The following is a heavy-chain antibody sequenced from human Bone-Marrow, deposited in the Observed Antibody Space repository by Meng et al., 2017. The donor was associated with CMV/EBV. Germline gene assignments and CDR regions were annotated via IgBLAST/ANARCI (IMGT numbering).Heavy chain of an antibody. CDR2: IYSGGST. CDR3: ARLYYDFWSGYHYYFAY. Sequence: GESLKISCAASGFTISSNYMSWVRQAPGKGLEWVSVIYSGGSTYYADSVKGRFTISRDNSKNTLYLQMNSLRAEDTAVYYCARLYYDFWSGYHYYFAYWG. V-gene: IGHV3-53*01. J-gene: IGHJ4*01. CDR1: GFTISSNY. D-gene: IGHD3-3*01.